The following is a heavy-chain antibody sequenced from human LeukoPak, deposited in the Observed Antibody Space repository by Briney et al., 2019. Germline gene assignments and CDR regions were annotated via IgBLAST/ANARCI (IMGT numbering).Heavy chain of an antibody. CDR1: GFTFSSYG. CDR3: ARDWYHAIDY. V-gene: IGHV3-30*02. Sequence: GGSLRLSCAASGFTFSSYGMHWVRQAPGKGLEWVAFIRYDGSNKYYADSVKGRFTISRDNSKNTLYLQMNSLRAEDTAVYYCARDWYHAIDYWGQGTLVTVSS. J-gene: IGHJ4*02. D-gene: IGHD2-2*01. CDR2: IRYDGSNK.